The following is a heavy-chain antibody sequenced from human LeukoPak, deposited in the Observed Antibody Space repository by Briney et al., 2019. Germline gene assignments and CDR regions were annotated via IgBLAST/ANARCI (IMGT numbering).Heavy chain of an antibody. CDR1: GDSITRRDLY. D-gene: IGHD3-10*01. Sequence: SQTLSLTCTVSGDSITRRDLYWNWIRQPPGKGLEWIGYIHYGGTTYYSPSLKSRVTISVDTSKNQFSLKLSSVTAADTAVYYCARGSRITMVRGVERVDNWFDPWGQGTLVTVSS. J-gene: IGHJ5*02. V-gene: IGHV4-30-4*01. CDR2: IHYGGTT. CDR3: ARGSRITMVRGVERVDNWFDP.